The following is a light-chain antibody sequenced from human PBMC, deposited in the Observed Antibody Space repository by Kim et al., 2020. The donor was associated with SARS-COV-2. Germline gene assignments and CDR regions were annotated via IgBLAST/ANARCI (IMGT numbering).Light chain of an antibody. V-gene: IGKV1-9*01. CDR3: QQFYTYPYT. CDR2: GAS. Sequence: ASVGDRVSITCRASQGFSSIFLAWYQQKAGKAPTLLIYGASTLQSGVPSRFSGSGSGTDFTLTISSLQPEDFATSYCQQFYTYPYTFGQGTKL. J-gene: IGKJ2*01. CDR1: QGFSSIF.